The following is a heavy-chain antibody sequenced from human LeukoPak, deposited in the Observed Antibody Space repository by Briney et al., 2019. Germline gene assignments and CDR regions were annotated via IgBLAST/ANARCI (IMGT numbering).Heavy chain of an antibody. CDR2: ISHDGSTA. D-gene: IGHD2-15*01. Sequence: PGGSLRLSCAASGFSISIFIMDWVRQTPGKGLEWISYISHDGSTAYYADSVKGRFTISRDNAENSLFLQMNSLRVEDTAVYYCARTTGYCSGGNCYRYFQKWGQGNLVSASS. CDR3: ARTTGYCSGGNCYRYFQK. CDR1: GFSISIFI. V-gene: IGHV3-48*01. J-gene: IGHJ1*01.